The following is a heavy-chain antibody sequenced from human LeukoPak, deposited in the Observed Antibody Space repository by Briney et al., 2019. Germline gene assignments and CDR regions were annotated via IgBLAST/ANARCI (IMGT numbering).Heavy chain of an antibody. CDR2: MHHSGRT. CDR3: ARAQEGCSRASCYLEP. D-gene: IGHD2-2*01. Sequence: VILRETLSLTCAISGASISSTNWWIWVRQPPGKGLEWIGEMHHSGRTNYNPSLESRITISVDKSKNQVFLRLNSVAAADTALYYCARAQEGCSRASCYLEPWGQGTLVTVSS. CDR1: GASISSTNW. V-gene: IGHV4-4*03. J-gene: IGHJ5*02.